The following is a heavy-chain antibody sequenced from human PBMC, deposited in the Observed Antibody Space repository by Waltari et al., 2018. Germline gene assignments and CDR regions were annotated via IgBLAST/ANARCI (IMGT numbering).Heavy chain of an antibody. D-gene: IGHD6-19*01. CDR3: TRDLYGSGGDYFDP. Sequence: DVQLVESGGGRVQPGGSLRLSCSASAFTFSSYDINWVRQAPGKGLEWVSSIAGSSSSYIYYADSVKGRFTISRDNAKNSLFLQMNSRSAEDTAVYYCTRDLYGSGGDYFDPWGQGTLVTVSS. CDR2: IAGSSSSYI. V-gene: IGHV3-21*01. CDR1: AFTFSSYD. J-gene: IGHJ4*02.